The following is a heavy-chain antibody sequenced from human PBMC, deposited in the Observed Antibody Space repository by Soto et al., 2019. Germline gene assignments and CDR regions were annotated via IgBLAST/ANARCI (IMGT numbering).Heavy chain of an antibody. CDR2: IYYSGST. CDR1: GGSIGSYY. J-gene: IGHJ6*03. Sequence: SETLSLTCTVSGGSIGSYYWSWIGQRPGKGLEWIGYIYYSGSTNYNPSLKSRVTISVDTSKNQFSLKLSSVTAADTAVYYCAREGYDFWSGPGYYYMDVWGKGTTVTVSS. V-gene: IGHV4-59*13. CDR3: AREGYDFWSGPGYYYMDV. D-gene: IGHD3-3*01.